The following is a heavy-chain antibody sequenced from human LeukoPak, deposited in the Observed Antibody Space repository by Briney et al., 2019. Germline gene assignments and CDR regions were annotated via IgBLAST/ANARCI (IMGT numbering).Heavy chain of an antibody. J-gene: IGHJ6*02. CDR3: ARDLRAYGGKTYYYGMDV. CDR2: IYTSGST. V-gene: IGHV4-4*07. D-gene: IGHD4-17*01. Sequence: PSETLSLTCTVSGGSISSYYWSWIRQPAGKGLEWIGRIYTSGSTNYNPSLKSRVTMSVDTSKNQFSLKLSSVTAADTAVYYCARDLRAYGGKTYYYGMDVWGQGTTVTVSS. CDR1: GGSISSYY.